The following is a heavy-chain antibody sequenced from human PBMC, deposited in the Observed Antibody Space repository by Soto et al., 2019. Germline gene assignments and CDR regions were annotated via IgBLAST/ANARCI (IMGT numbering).Heavy chain of an antibody. CDR3: VKVYTSSWNYDAFDI. J-gene: IGHJ3*02. CDR2: INAGNGNT. V-gene: IGHV1-3*01. D-gene: IGHD6-13*01. CDR1: GYTFTSYA. Sequence: GASVKVSCKASGYTFTSYAMHWVRQAPGQRLEWMGWINAGNGNTKYSQKFQGRVTITRDTSASTAYMELSSLRSEDTAVYYCVKVYTSSWNYDAFDIWGQGTTVTVSS.